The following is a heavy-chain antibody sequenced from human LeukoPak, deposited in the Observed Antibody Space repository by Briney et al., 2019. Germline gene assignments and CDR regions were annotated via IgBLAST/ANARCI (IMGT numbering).Heavy chain of an antibody. CDR2: ICGSGGST. Sequence: GGSLRPSCAASGFTFSSYAMNWVRQAPGKGLEWVSVICGSGGSTYYADSVKGRFTLSGDNSKNTLYLQMNSLRAEDTAVYYCAKDKVLFSNYYFDYWGQGTLVTVSS. J-gene: IGHJ4*02. D-gene: IGHD2-21*01. CDR1: GFTFSSYA. V-gene: IGHV3-23*01. CDR3: AKDKVLFSNYYFDY.